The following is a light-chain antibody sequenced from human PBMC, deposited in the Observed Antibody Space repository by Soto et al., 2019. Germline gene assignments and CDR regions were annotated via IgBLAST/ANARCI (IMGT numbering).Light chain of an antibody. CDR2: DVS. J-gene: IGKJ4*01. V-gene: IGKV1-5*01. CDR3: QHFNNYPQIT. Sequence: DIHMTQAPSTLSASVGDRVTITCRASQSINAWLAWYQQKPGKAPKLLIYDVSTLASGVPSRFSGSASGTEFTLTITSLQSEDFATYYCQHFNNYPQITFGGGTKVESK. CDR1: QSINAW.